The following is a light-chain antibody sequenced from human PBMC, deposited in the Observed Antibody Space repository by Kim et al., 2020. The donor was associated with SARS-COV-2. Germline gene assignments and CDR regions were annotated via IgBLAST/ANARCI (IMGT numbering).Light chain of an antibody. CDR3: QQRSNWLT. V-gene: IGKV3-11*01. CDR2: DAS. Sequence: SLSAGESATPSCTASQVVSSYLAWYQQKPGQAPRLLIYDASSRATGIPARFSGSGSGTDFTLTISSREPEDFAVYYCQQRSNWLTFGGGTKVDIK. CDR1: QVVSSY. J-gene: IGKJ4*01.